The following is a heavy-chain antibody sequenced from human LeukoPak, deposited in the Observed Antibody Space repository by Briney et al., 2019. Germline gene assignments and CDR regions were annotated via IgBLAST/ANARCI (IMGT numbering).Heavy chain of an antibody. Sequence: SETLSLTCTVSGGSISSYYWSWIRQPPGKGLEWIGYIYYSGSTNYNPSLKSRVTISVDTSKNQFSLKLSSVTAADTAVYHCARGTPAGYSSRRPFDYWGQGTLVTVSS. J-gene: IGHJ4*02. V-gene: IGHV4-59*01. CDR2: IYYSGST. D-gene: IGHD6-13*01. CDR1: GGSISSYY. CDR3: ARGTPAGYSSRRPFDY.